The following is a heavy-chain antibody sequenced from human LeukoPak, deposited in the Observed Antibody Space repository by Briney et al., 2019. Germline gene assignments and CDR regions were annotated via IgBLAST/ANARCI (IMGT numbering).Heavy chain of an antibody. V-gene: IGHV3-49*03. D-gene: IGHD2-15*01. J-gene: IGHJ4*02. CDR3: TRDPGYCSGGSCFLFDY. CDR1: GFTFGDYA. CDR2: IRSKAYGGTT. Sequence: GGSLRLSCTASGFTFGDYAMSWFRQAPGKGLEWVGFIRSKAYGGTTEYAASVKGRFTTSRDDSKSIAYLQMNSLKTEDTAVYYCTRDPGYCSGGSCFLFDYWGQGTLVTVSS.